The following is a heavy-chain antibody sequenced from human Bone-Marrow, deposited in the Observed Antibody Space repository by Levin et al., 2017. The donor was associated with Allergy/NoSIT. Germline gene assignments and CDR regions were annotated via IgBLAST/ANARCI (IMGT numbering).Heavy chain of an antibody. CDR1: GFSFSSYG. CDR3: ARDIYDVIYYYDY. V-gene: IGHV3-33*01. D-gene: IGHD5/OR15-5a*01. CDR2: IWYDGSNK. J-gene: IGHJ4*02. Sequence: GGSLRLSCAASGFSFSSYGMHWVRQAPGKGLEWVAVIWYDGSNKDYADSVKGRFTISRDNSKNTLYLQMNSLRVEDTAVYYCARDIYDVIYYYDYWGQGTLVTVSS.